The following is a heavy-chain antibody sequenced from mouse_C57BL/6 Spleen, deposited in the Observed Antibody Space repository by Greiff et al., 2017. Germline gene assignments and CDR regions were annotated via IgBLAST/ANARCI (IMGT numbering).Heavy chain of an antibody. J-gene: IGHJ4*01. CDR1: GYAFSSSW. CDR3: ARSYSKAYYYAMDY. V-gene: IGHV1-82*01. Sequence: QVQLQQSGPELVKPGASVKISCKASGYAFSSSWMNWVKQRPGKGLEWIGRIYPGDGDTNYNGKFKGKATLTADKSSSTAYMQLSSLTSEDSAVYFCARSYSKAYYYAMDYWGQGTSVTVSS. CDR2: IYPGDGDT. D-gene: IGHD2-5*01.